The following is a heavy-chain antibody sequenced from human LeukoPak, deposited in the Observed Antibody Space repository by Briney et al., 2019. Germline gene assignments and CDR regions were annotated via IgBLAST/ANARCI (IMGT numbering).Heavy chain of an antibody. D-gene: IGHD3-10*01. V-gene: IGHV3-30*04. CDR3: ARDPVRHMLWFGDSYMDV. J-gene: IGHJ6*04. CDR1: GFTFSSYA. Sequence: GGSLRLSCAASGFTFSSYAMHWVRQAPGKGLEWVAVISYDGCNKYYADSVKGRFTISRDNSKNTLYLQMNSLRAEDTAVYYCARDPVRHMLWFGDSYMDVWAKGTTVTVSS. CDR2: ISYDGCNK.